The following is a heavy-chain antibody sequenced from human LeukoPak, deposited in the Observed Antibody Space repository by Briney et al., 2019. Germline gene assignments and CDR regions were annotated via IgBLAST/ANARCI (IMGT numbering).Heavy chain of an antibody. V-gene: IGHV4-34*01. Sequence: SETLSLTCAVYGGSFSGYYWSWIRQPPGKGLEWIGEINHSGSTNYNPSLKSRVTISVDTSKNQFSLKLSSVTAADTVVYYCVRIAAAGLHYWGQGTLVTVSS. CDR2: INHSGST. D-gene: IGHD6-13*01. J-gene: IGHJ4*02. CDR1: GGSFSGYY. CDR3: VRIAAAGLHY.